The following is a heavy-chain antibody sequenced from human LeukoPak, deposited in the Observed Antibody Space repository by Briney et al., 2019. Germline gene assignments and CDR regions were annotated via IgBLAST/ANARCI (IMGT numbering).Heavy chain of an antibody. CDR3: AKGYSYLIGAFDI. D-gene: IGHD5-18*01. V-gene: IGHV3-30*02. J-gene: IGHJ3*02. CDR2: IRYDGSNK. Sequence: GGSLRLSCAASGFTFSSYGMHWVRQAPGKGLEWVAFIRYDGSNKYYADSVKGRFTISRDNSKNRLYLQMNSLRAEDTAVYYCAKGYSYLIGAFDIWGQGTMVTVSS. CDR1: GFTFSSYG.